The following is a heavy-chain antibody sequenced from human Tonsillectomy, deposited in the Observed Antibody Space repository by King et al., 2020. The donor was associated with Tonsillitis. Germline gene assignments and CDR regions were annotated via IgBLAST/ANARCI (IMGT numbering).Heavy chain of an antibody. CDR2: ISAYTGDT. Sequence: QLVQSGAEVKKPGASVLLSCKASGYTFTTYGISWVRQAPGQGPEWMGWISAYTGDTKYAQKFQGRVTLTTDTSTSTAYMELRSLISDDTAVYYCARDRAEWTIAASYWGQGTLVTVSS. D-gene: IGHD6-6*01. V-gene: IGHV1-18*01. CDR3: ARDRAEWTIAASY. CDR1: GYTFTTYG. J-gene: IGHJ4*02.